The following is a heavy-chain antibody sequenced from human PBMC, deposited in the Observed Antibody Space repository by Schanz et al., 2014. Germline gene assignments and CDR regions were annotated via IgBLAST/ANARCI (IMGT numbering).Heavy chain of an antibody. CDR3: ARGGRTTYNYYYGMDV. V-gene: IGHV4-4*02. Sequence: QVQLQESGPGLVKPSGTLSLTCAVSGGFISSINWWSWVRQSPGTGLEWIGEINNSGSTNYNPSLKSRVTITLDKSKSQFSLTLNAVTAADTAVYYCARGGRTTYNYYYGMDVWGQGTTVTVSS. D-gene: IGHD1-1*01. CDR1: GGFISSINW. CDR2: INNSGST. J-gene: IGHJ6*02.